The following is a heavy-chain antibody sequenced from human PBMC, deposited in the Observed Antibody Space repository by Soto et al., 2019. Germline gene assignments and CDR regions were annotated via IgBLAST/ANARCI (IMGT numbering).Heavy chain of an antibody. D-gene: IGHD6-13*01. CDR3: ARASPIAAAGMDV. V-gene: IGHV4-30-4*08. CDR1: GGSVSSNSYS. J-gene: IGHJ6*02. CDR2: IYSSGST. Sequence: TSETLSLTCTVSGGSVSSNSYSWGWVRQSPGKGLEWIGYIYSSGSTYYNPSLKSRVTISVDTSKNQFSLKLSSVTAADTAVYYCARASPIAAAGMDVWGQGTTVTVSS.